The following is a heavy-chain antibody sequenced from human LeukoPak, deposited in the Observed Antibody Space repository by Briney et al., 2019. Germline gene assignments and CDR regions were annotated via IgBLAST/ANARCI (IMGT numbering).Heavy chain of an antibody. J-gene: IGHJ4*02. V-gene: IGHV3-30*01. D-gene: IGHD2-8*01. Sequence: GGSLRLSCAASGFTLSSYAMHWVRQAPGKGLEWVAVISYDGSNKYYADSVKGRFTISRDNSKNTLYLQMNSLRAEDTAVYYCARDFPNGDIVLMVYALDYWGQGTLVTVSS. CDR2: ISYDGSNK. CDR1: GFTLSSYA. CDR3: ARDFPNGDIVLMVYALDY.